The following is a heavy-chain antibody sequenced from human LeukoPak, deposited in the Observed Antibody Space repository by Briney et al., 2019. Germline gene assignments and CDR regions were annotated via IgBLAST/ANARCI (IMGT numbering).Heavy chain of an antibody. CDR1: GFTLSSYA. V-gene: IGHV3-30*04. CDR3: ARGLDY. CDR2: ISYDGSNK. J-gene: IGHJ4*02. Sequence: GRSLRLSCAASGFTLSSYAMHWVRQAPGKGLEWVAVISYDGSNKYYADSVKGRFTISRDNSKNTLYLQMNSLRAEDTAVYYCARGLDYWGQGTLVTVSS.